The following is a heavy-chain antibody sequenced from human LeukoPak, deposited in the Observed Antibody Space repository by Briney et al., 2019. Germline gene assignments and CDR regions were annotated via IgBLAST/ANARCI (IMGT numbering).Heavy chain of an antibody. CDR1: GYTFTGYY. CDR3: ARVVPGVVVDFDY. V-gene: IGHV1-2*02. D-gene: IGHD3-22*01. Sequence: ASVKVSCKASGYTFTGYYMHWVRQAPGQGLEWMGWINPNSGGTNYAQKFQGRVTMTRDTSISTAYMELSRLRSDDTAVYYCARVVPGVVVDFDYWGQGTLVTVSS. CDR2: INPNSGGT. J-gene: IGHJ4*02.